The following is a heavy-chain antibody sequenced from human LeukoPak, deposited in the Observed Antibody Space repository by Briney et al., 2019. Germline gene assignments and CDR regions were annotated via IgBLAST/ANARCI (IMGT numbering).Heavy chain of an antibody. CDR3: ARDRDYDSSGYGF. J-gene: IGHJ4*02. D-gene: IGHD3-22*01. CDR1: GGSFSGYY. V-gene: IGHV4-34*01. Sequence: SETLSLTCAVYGGSFSGYYWSWIRQPPGKGLEWIGEIYHSGSTNYNPSLKSRVTISVDKSKNQFSLKLSSVTAADTAVYYCARDRDYDSSGYGFWGQGTLVTVSS. CDR2: IYHSGST.